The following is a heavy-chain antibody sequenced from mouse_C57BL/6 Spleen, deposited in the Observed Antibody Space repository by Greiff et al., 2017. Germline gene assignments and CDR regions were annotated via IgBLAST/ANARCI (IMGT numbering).Heavy chain of an antibody. CDR3: ARGGGPHWYFDV. CDR2: ISYDGSN. V-gene: IGHV3-6*01. CDR1: GYSITSGYY. J-gene: IGHJ1*03. Sequence: ESGPGLVKPSQSLSLTCSVTGYSITSGYYWNWIRQFPGNKLEWMGYISYDGSNNYNPSLKNRISITRDTSKNQFFLKLNSVTTEDTATYYCARGGGPHWYFDVWGTGTTVTVSS.